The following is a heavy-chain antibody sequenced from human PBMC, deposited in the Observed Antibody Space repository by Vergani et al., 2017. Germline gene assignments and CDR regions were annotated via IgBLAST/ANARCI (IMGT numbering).Heavy chain of an antibody. Sequence: QLVESGGGWVQPGGSLRLSCVVSGFDFSSYIMNLVRQAPGKGQEWVSFVSTGTKSQSYAESVKGRFTISRDNAKNSLFLKMNSLTTEDTALYYCVKDMYSGPYYYYMDVWGKGTTVTVSS. D-gene: IGHD3-10*01. J-gene: IGHJ6*03. CDR3: VKDMYSGPYYYYMDV. CDR2: VSTGTKSQ. CDR1: GFDFSSYI. V-gene: IGHV3-48*04.